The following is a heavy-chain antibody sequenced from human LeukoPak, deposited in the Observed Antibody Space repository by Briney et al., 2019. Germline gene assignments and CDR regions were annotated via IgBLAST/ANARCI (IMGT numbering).Heavy chain of an antibody. CDR2: IYYSGST. Sequence: SETLSLTCTVSGVSISSYYWSWIRQPPGKGLEWIGYIYYSGSTNYNPSLKSRVTISVDTSKNQFSLKLSSVTAADTAVYYCARANYYDSGGYRVWYFDLWGRGTLVTVSS. V-gene: IGHV4-59*01. CDR3: ARANYYDSGGYRVWYFDL. J-gene: IGHJ2*01. CDR1: GVSISSYY. D-gene: IGHD3-22*01.